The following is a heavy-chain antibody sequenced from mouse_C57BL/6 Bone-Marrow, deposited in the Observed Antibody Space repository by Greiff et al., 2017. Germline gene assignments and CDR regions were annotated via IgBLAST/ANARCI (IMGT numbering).Heavy chain of an antibody. Sequence: QVQLQQPGAELVKPGASVKLSCKASGYTFTSYWMQWVKQRPGQGLVWIGEIDPSDSYTNYNQKFKGKATLTVDTSSSTAYMQLSSLTSEDSAVYYCAGGRYWGQGTTLTVSS. CDR3: AGGRY. CDR2: IDPSDSYT. CDR1: GYTFTSYW. J-gene: IGHJ2*01. V-gene: IGHV1-50*01.